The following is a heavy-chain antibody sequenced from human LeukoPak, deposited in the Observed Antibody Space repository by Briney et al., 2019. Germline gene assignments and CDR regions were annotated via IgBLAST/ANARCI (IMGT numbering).Heavy chain of an antibody. V-gene: IGHV3-23*01. Sequence: GGSLRLSCAASGFTFSSYAMSWVRQAPGKGLEWVSAIGGSGGSTYYADSVKGRFTTSRDNSKNTLYLQMNSLRAEDTAVYYCAKDTASSWWYFDLWGRGTLVTVSS. CDR2: IGGSGGST. D-gene: IGHD5-18*01. CDR1: GFTFSSYA. CDR3: AKDTASSWWYFDL. J-gene: IGHJ2*01.